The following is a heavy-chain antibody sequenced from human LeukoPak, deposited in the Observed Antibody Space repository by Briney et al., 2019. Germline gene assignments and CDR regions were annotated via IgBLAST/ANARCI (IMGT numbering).Heavy chain of an antibody. Sequence: VASVKVSCKSSGYTFTAYAMHWVRQAPGQGLEWMGWITPSDGANYAQKFQGRVTMTRDTSMSTAYMDLNRLTSDDTAVYFCARDRYGDGFAHFDYWGQGTLVTVSS. CDR3: ARDRYGDGFAHFDY. J-gene: IGHJ4*02. V-gene: IGHV1-2*02. CDR1: GYTFTAYA. CDR2: ITPSDGA. D-gene: IGHD5-24*01.